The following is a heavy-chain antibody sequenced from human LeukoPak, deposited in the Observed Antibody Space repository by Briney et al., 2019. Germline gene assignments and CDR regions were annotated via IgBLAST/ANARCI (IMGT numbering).Heavy chain of an antibody. V-gene: IGHV3-48*03. J-gene: IGHJ4*02. CDR2: ISSSGSTI. CDR1: GFTFSSYE. D-gene: IGHD3-3*01. Sequence: GGSLRLSCAASGFTFSSYEMNWVRQAPGKGLEWVSYISSSGSTIYYADSVKGRFTISRDNAKNSLYLQMNSLRAEDTAVYYCSRDFSWSYFDFWGQGTLVTASS. CDR3: SRDFSWSYFDF.